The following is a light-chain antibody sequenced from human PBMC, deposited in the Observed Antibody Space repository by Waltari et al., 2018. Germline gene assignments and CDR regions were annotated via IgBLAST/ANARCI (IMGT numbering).Light chain of an antibody. CDR2: KVS. CDR1: QSLVYSDGNTH. Sequence: DVVMTQSPLSLPVTLGQAASISCRSSQSLVYSDGNTHLNWFQQRPGQSPRRLIYKVSIRYSWVPYRFSGIWSGTNFTLRISRVEAEYVWIYYCMQGTHWPYTFGQGTKLEIK. J-gene: IGKJ2*01. V-gene: IGKV2-30*01. CDR3: MQGTHWPYT.